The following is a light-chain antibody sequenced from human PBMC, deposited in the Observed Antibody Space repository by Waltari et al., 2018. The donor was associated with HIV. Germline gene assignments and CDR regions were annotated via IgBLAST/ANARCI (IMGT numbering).Light chain of an antibody. CDR1: SSDVGGYNY. CDR3: SSYTSSSTLGVV. CDR2: EVS. V-gene: IGLV2-14*01. J-gene: IGLJ2*01. Sequence: QSALTQPASVSGSPRQSITISCTGTSSDVGGYNYVSWYQQHPGKAPKLMIYEVSHRPSGVSNRSAGSKSGNTASLTISGLQAEDEADYYCSSYTSSSTLGVVFGGGTKLTVL.